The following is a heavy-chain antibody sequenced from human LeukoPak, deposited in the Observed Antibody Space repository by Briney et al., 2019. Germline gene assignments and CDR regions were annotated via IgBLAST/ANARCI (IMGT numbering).Heavy chain of an antibody. D-gene: IGHD3-9*01. CDR3: ARGWRYDIRDWFDP. CDR2: INAGNGNT. J-gene: IGHJ5*02. V-gene: IGHV1-3*01. Sequence: ASVNVSCKASGYIFTSYAMHWVRQAPGQRLEWMGWINAGNGNTKYSQKFQGRVTITRDTSASTAYMELSSLRSEDTAVYYCARGWRYDIRDWFDPWGQGTLVTVSS. CDR1: GYIFTSYA.